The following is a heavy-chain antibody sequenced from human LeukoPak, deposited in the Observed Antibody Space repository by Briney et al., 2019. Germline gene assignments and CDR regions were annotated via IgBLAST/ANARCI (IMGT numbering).Heavy chain of an antibody. CDR2: IYHSGST. Sequence: SETLSLTCAVSGGSISSSNWWSWVRQPPGKGLEWIGEIYHSGSTNYNPSLKSRVTISVDKSKNQFSLKLSSVTAADTAVYYCAKLEVVVAATPVDYWGQGTLVTVSS. D-gene: IGHD2-15*01. CDR1: GGSISSSNW. V-gene: IGHV4-4*02. J-gene: IGHJ4*02. CDR3: AKLEVVVAATPVDY.